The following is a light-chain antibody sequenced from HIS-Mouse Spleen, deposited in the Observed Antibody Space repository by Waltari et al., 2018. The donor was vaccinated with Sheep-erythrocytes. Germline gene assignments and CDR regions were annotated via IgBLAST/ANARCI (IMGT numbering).Light chain of an antibody. Sequence: PSSLSASTGDRVTITCRASQGISSYLAWYQQKPGKAPKLLIYAASTLQSGVPSRLSGSGSGTDFTLTISCLQSEDFATYYCQQYYSYPYTFGQGTKLEIK. CDR1: QGISSY. J-gene: IGKJ2*01. V-gene: IGKV1-8*01. CDR3: QQYYSYPYT. CDR2: AAS.